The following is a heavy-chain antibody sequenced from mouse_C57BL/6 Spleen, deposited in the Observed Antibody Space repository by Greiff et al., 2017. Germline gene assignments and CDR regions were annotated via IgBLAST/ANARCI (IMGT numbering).Heavy chain of an antibody. J-gene: IGHJ2*01. CDR2: INYDGSST. V-gene: IGHV5-16*01. Sequence: EVKLVESEGGLVQPGSSMKLSCTASGFTFSDYYMAWVRQVPEKGLEWVANINYDGSSTYYLDSLKSRFIISRDNAKNILYLQMSSLKSEDTATYYCAREVYGNYVFDYWGQGTTLTVSS. D-gene: IGHD2-1*01. CDR3: AREVYGNYVFDY. CDR1: GFTFSDYY.